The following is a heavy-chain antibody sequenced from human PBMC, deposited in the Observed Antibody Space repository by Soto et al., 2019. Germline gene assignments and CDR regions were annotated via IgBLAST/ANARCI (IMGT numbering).Heavy chain of an antibody. D-gene: IGHD2-15*01. Sequence: QVQLQESGPGLMKPSETLSLACTVSGGSISSYYWSWIRQSPGKGLEWIGYIHFSGNSNYNPSLKSRVTISLDTSKSQCSLRLRSVTAADTAVYYCARGRGGGGTSNNWFDPWGQGNLVIVSS. CDR3: ARGRGGGGTSNNWFDP. CDR1: GGSISSYY. V-gene: IGHV4-59*01. CDR2: IHFSGNS. J-gene: IGHJ5*02.